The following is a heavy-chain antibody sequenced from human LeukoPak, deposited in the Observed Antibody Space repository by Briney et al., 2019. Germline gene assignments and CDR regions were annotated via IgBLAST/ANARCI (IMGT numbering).Heavy chain of an antibody. J-gene: IGHJ6*02. D-gene: IGHD3-3*01. CDR1: GGSISSNNW. CDR3: ARRRSYYYGMDV. Sequence: SETLSLTCAVSGGSISSNNWWGWVRQPPGKGLEWIGEIYHSGSPNYNPSLKSRVTISVDTSKNQFSLKLSSVTAADTAVYYCARRRSYYYGMDVWGQGTTVTVSS. V-gene: IGHV4-4*02. CDR2: IYHSGSP.